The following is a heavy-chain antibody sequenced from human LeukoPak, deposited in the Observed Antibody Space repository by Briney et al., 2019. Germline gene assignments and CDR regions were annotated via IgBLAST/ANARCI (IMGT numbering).Heavy chain of an antibody. Sequence: GGSLRLSCAASGFTSSSYGMHWVRQAPGKGLEWVSSISGSGGSTHYADSVKGRFTISRDNSKNTLYVQMNSLRVEDTAVYYCAKRPDYGDYYFDYWGQGTLVTVSS. CDR1: GFTSSSYG. D-gene: IGHD4-17*01. CDR2: ISGSGGST. CDR3: AKRPDYGDYYFDY. V-gene: IGHV3-23*01. J-gene: IGHJ4*02.